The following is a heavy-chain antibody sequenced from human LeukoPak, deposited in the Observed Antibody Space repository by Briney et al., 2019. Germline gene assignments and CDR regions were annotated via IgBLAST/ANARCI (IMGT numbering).Heavy chain of an antibody. CDR3: AKDGTRGPAAYYFDN. CDR2: IASDGRDK. J-gene: IGHJ4*02. Sequence: GGSLRLSCAASGFTFNDYGIHWVRQAPGKGLEWVTVIASDGRDKKYGDSVKGRFTISRDNSKNTVYLQMNSLRPEDTAMYYCAKDGTRGPAAYYFDNWGQGTLVTVSS. CDR1: GFTFNDYG. V-gene: IGHV3-30*18. D-gene: IGHD2-2*01.